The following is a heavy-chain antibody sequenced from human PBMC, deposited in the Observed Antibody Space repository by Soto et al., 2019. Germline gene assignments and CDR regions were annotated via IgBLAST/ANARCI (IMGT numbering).Heavy chain of an antibody. CDR1: GASISRSNYY. CDR2: IFYTGST. Sequence: QLQLQESGPGLLKPSETLSLTCNVSGASISRSNYYWGWIRQPPGRGLEWIGGIFYTGSTYYNPSLKSRVTISVDTSKNHFSLKLSYVTAADTAVYYCARAGSYYGSGPFDYWGQGALVTVSS. J-gene: IGHJ4*02. V-gene: IGHV4-39*02. D-gene: IGHD3-10*01. CDR3: ARAGSYYGSGPFDY.